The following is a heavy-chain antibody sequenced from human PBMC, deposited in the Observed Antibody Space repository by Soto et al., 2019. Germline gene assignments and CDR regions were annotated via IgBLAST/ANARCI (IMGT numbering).Heavy chain of an antibody. CDR2: ISGSVGST. CDR3: ARDFSRRISTIFGELTYYYYGMDV. J-gene: IGHJ6*02. Sequence: PGGSLILSCAASGFTFSSYAMSWVRHAPGKGLEWVSAISGSVGSTYYADSVKGRFTISRDNSKNTLYLQMNSLRSDDTAVYYCARDFSRRISTIFGELTYYYYGMDVWGQGTTVTVSS. CDR1: GFTFSSYA. D-gene: IGHD3-3*01. V-gene: IGHV3-23*01.